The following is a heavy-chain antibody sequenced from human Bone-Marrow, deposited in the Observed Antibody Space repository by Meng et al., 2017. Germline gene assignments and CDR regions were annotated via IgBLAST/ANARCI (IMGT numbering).Heavy chain of an antibody. D-gene: IGHD3-10*01. CDR3: AAFYYGSENPGV. CDR2: ISRSGGNT. Sequence: GESLKISCAASGFSFNEYEMNWVRQAPGKGLEWVSYISRSGGNTDYLDAVRGRFTISRDNAENSLYLQMNSLRAEDTAVYYCAAFYYGSENPGVWGPGTTVTVSS. V-gene: IGHV3-48*03. CDR1: GFSFNEYE. J-gene: IGHJ6*02.